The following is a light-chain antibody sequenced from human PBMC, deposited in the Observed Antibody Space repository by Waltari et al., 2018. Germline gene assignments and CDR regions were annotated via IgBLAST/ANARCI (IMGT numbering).Light chain of an antibody. Sequence: DIQMTQSPSTLSASVGDRFTITCRASQSISSWLAWYQQKPGKAPKLLIYKASSLESGVPSRFSGSGSGTEFTLTISSLQPDDFATYYCQQYNTYSPTFGPGTKVDI. CDR1: QSISSW. CDR3: QQYNTYSPT. J-gene: IGKJ3*01. CDR2: KAS. V-gene: IGKV1-5*03.